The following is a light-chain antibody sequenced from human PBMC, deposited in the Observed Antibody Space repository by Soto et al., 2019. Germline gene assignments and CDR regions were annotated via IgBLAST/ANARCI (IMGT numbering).Light chain of an antibody. V-gene: IGKV3-15*01. Sequence: EILMTQSPSTLSASLGDRATLSCRASQSVSSNLDWYQQKPGQAPRLLIYGASTRATGIPARFSGSGSGTDFTLTISSLESEDFAVYYCQHRAIWPVSFGQGTRLEIK. CDR1: QSVSSN. J-gene: IGKJ5*01. CDR3: QHRAIWPVS. CDR2: GAS.